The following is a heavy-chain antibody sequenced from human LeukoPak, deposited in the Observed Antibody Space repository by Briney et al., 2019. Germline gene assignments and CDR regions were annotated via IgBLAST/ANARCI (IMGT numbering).Heavy chain of an antibody. Sequence: PGGSLTLSCAASGFTFSSYSMNWVRQAPGKGLEWVSSISSSSSYIYYADSVKGRFTISRDNGKQSLYLQMNSLRAEDTAVYYCARDRDPLSAINWFDPWGEGTLVTVSS. D-gene: IGHD2-21*02. CDR2: ISSSSSYI. CDR1: GFTFSSYS. V-gene: IGHV3-21*01. CDR3: ARDRDPLSAINWFDP. J-gene: IGHJ5*02.